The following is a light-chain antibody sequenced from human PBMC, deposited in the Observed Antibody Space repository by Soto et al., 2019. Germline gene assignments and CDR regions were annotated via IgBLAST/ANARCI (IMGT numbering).Light chain of an antibody. CDR3: QNFGGTTFT. Sequence: EIVLTQSPGTLSLSPGEGATLSCRASQSVSSSYIAWYQQRPGQTPSLLIYGASTRATGIPDRFSGSGSGTHFTLTISRLEPGDFAVYYCQNFGGTTFTFGQGTRLEMK. CDR1: QSVSSSY. V-gene: IGKV3-20*01. CDR2: GAS. J-gene: IGKJ5*01.